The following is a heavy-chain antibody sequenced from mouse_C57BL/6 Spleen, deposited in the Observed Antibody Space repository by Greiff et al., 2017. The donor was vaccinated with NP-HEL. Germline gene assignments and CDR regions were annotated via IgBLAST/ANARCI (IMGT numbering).Heavy chain of an antibody. J-gene: IGHJ2*01. CDR2: ISYDGSN. V-gene: IGHV3-6*01. CDR1: GYSITSGYY. D-gene: IGHD2-1*01. CDR3: AIRLYCGYFDY. Sequence: QLQQSGPGLVKPSQSLSLTCSVTGYSITSGYYWNWIRQFPGNKLEWMGYISYDGSNNYNPSLKNRISITRDTSKNQFFLKLNSVTTEDTATYYCAIRLYCGYFDYWGQGTTLTVSS.